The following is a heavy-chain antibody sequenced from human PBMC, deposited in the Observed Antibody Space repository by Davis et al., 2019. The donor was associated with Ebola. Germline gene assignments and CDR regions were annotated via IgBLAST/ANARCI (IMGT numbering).Heavy chain of an antibody. D-gene: IGHD3-3*01. Sequence: PGGSLRLSCAASGFTFSSYAMHWVRQAPGKGLEWVAVISYDGSNKYYADSVKGRFTISRDNSKNTLYLQMNSLRAEDTAVYYCARGITIFGVVPKRGYYYYYMDVWGKGTTVTVSS. V-gene: IGHV3-30-3*01. CDR2: ISYDGSNK. CDR3: ARGITIFGVVPKRGYYYYYMDV. J-gene: IGHJ6*03. CDR1: GFTFSSYA.